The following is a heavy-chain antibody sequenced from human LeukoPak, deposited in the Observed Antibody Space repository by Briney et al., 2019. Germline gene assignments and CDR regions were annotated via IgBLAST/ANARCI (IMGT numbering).Heavy chain of an antibody. Sequence: GGSLRLSCAASGFTLSNYGMDWVRQAPGKGLEWISYISSSRSTITYADSVRGRFTISKDNAKNSLHLQMDSLRAEDTAVYYCARESPAFDYWGQGILVTVSS. J-gene: IGHJ4*02. CDR3: ARESPAFDY. CDR2: ISSSRSTI. V-gene: IGHV3-48*01. CDR1: GFTLSNYG.